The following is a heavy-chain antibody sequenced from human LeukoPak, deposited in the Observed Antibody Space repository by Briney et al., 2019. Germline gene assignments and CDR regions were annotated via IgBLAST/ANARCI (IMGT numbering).Heavy chain of an antibody. Sequence: SESLSLTCTVSGGSISSYYWSWIRQPPGKGLEWIGNTYYSASTNYKPSLKSRVTISVDTSRTPCSLNLYSVTAADTAVYYCARGGYYGSGNDFRFDPWGQGTLVTVSS. CDR1: GGSISSYY. CDR3: ARGGYYGSGNDFRFDP. CDR2: TYYSAST. J-gene: IGHJ5*02. V-gene: IGHV4-59*01. D-gene: IGHD3-10*01.